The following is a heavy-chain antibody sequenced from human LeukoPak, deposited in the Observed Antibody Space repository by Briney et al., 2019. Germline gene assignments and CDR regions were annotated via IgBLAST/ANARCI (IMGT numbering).Heavy chain of an antibody. CDR1: GFTFSSHA. CDR2: ISSDGSNT. V-gene: IGHV3-30-3*01. Sequence: GGSLRLSCAASGFTFSSHAMHWVRQAPGKGLEWVAIISSDGSNTYYADSVKGRFTISRDNSKNTLYLQMNSLRAEDTAVYYCARNRPAYYFDYWGQGSLVTVSS. CDR3: ARNRPAYYFDY. J-gene: IGHJ4*02.